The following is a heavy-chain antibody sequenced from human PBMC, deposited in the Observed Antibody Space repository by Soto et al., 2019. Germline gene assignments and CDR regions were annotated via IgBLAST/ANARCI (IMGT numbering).Heavy chain of an antibody. CDR3: ARGKPSGYRFGTRNFFYYGLDV. D-gene: IGHD5-18*01. CDR2: VHQSGTT. CDR1: SATLGDHY. J-gene: IGHJ6*02. Sequence: PSESLSRTFDVFSATLGDHYWALIRQARDRRLEWIGEVHQSGTTDYNPPLQTRLNLSLDTSKNQFSLKVDSVTAADKAVYFCARGKPSGYRFGTRNFFYYGLDVWGQGNRVS. V-gene: IGHV4-34*01.